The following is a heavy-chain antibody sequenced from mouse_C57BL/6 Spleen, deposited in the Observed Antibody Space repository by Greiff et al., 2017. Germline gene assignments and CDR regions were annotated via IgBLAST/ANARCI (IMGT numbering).Heavy chain of an antibody. D-gene: IGHD1-1*01. Sequence: VQLQQSGAELVKPGASVKLSCKASGYTFTSYWMQWVKQRPGQGLEWIGEIDPSDSYTNYNQKFKGKATLTVDTSSSTAYMQLSSLTSEDSAVYYCARGLLPLDYWGQGTTLTVSS. V-gene: IGHV1-50*01. CDR1: GYTFTSYW. J-gene: IGHJ2*01. CDR2: IDPSDSYT. CDR3: ARGLLPLDY.